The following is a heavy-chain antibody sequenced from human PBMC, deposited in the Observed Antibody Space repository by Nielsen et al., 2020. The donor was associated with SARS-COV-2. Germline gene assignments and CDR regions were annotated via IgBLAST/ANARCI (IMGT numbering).Heavy chain of an antibody. CDR1: GFTFSSYG. CDR2: IWYDGSNK. J-gene: IGHJ6*03. CDR3: SRDSSSSWSYYYYYYMDV. D-gene: IGHD6-13*01. V-gene: IGHV3-33*01. Sequence: GGSLRLSCAASGFTFSSYGMHWFRQAPGKGLEWVAVIWYDGSNKYYADSVKGRFTISRDNSKNTLYLQINSLRAEDTAVSYCSRDSSSSWSYYYYYYMDVWGKGTTVTVSS.